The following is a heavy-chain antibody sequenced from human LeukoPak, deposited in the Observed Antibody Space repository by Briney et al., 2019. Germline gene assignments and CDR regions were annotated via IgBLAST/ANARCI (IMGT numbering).Heavy chain of an antibody. CDR1: GFTVSSNS. Sequence: GGSLRLSCTVSGFTVSSNSMSWVRQAPGKGLEWVSFIYSDSTHYSDSVTGRFTISRDNSKNTLYLQMNSLRAEDTAVYYCAKDRLRYGSDPLDFDYWGQGTLVTVSS. J-gene: IGHJ4*02. CDR3: AKDRLRYGSDPLDFDY. CDR2: IYSDST. V-gene: IGHV3-66*03. D-gene: IGHD3-10*01.